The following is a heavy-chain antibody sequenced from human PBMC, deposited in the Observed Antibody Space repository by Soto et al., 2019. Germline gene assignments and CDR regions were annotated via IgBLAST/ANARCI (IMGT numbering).Heavy chain of an antibody. J-gene: IGHJ6*02. CDR1: GGSISSSNW. V-gene: IGHV4-4*02. CDR3: ARLAVAGYYYYGMDV. D-gene: IGHD6-19*01. Sequence: SETLSLTCAVSGGSISSSNWWSWVRQPPGKGLEWIGEIYHSGSTNYNPSLKSRVTISVDKSKNQFSLKLSSVTAADTAVYYCARLAVAGYYYYGMDVWGQGTTVTVS. CDR2: IYHSGST.